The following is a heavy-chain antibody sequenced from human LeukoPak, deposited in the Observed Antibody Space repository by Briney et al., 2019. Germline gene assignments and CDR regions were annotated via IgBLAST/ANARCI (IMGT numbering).Heavy chain of an antibody. CDR1: GFTFSSYG. J-gene: IGHJ4*02. CDR2: IWYDGSNK. CDR3: ARDRRNVDY. Sequence: GRSLRLSCAASGFTFSSYGMHWVRQAPGKGLEWVAVIWYDGSNKYYADSVKGRFTISRDNAKNSLYLQMNSLRAEDTAVYYCARDRRNVDYWGQGTLVTVSS. V-gene: IGHV3-33*01.